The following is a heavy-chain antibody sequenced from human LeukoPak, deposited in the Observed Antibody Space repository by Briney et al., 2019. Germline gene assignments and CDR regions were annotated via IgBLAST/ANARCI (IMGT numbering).Heavy chain of an antibody. D-gene: IGHD4-11*01. V-gene: IGHV1-8*03. Sequence: ASLRVSCKASGYTFTSYDINWVRQATGQGLEWMGWMNPNSGNTGYAQKFQGRVTITRITSISTAYMELSSLRSEDTAVYYCARGIRPGYSRYGFDYWGQGTLVTVSS. CDR1: GYTFTSYD. J-gene: IGHJ4*02. CDR2: MNPNSGNT. CDR3: ARGIRPGYSRYGFDY.